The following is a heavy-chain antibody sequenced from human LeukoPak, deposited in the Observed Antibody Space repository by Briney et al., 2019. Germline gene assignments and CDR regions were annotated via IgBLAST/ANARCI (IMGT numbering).Heavy chain of an antibody. CDR1: GYTFTGYY. Sequence: ASVKVSCKASGYTFTGYYMHWVRQAPGQGLEWMGWINPNSGGTNYAQKFQGRATMTRDTSISTAYMELSRLRSDDTAVYYCARSSSSWYGEFDYWGQGTLVTVSS. CDR3: ARSSSSWYGEFDY. V-gene: IGHV1-2*02. D-gene: IGHD6-13*01. J-gene: IGHJ4*02. CDR2: INPNSGGT.